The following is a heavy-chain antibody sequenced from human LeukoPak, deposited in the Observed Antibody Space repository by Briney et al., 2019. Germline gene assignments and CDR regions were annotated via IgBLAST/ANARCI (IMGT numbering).Heavy chain of an antibody. D-gene: IGHD1-26*01. V-gene: IGHV3-7*03. Sequence: GGSLRLSCAASGFTFSSHWISWVRQAPGKGLEWVANIKQDGSEKYYVDSVKGRFTISRDNAKNSLYLQMNSLRAEDTAVYYCARAGEELRANWFDPWGQGTLVTVSS. J-gene: IGHJ5*02. CDR2: IKQDGSEK. CDR1: GFTFSSHW. CDR3: ARAGEELRANWFDP.